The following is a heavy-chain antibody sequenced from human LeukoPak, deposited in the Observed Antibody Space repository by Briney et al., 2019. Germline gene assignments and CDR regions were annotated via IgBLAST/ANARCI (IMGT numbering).Heavy chain of an antibody. CDR1: GFTVSSYY. J-gene: IGHJ4*02. CDR3: ARDAYSSGWYSDY. D-gene: IGHD6-19*01. Sequence: GGSLRLSCAASGFTVSSYYMSWVRQAPGKGLEWVSVIYSGGSTYYADSVKGRFTISRDNSKNTLYLQMNSLRAEDTAVYYCARDAYSSGWYSDYWGQGTLVTVSS. CDR2: IYSGGST. V-gene: IGHV3-53*01.